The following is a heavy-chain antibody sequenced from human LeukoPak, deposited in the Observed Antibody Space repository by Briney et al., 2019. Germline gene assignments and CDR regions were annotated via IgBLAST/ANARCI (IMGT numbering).Heavy chain of an antibody. V-gene: IGHV3-64D*06. J-gene: IGHJ4*02. CDR3: VRGTGY. CDR1: GFTLSTYV. CDR2: ISSNGDNT. Sequence: GGSLRLSCSVSGFTLSTYVMHWVRQAPGKGLEYVSAISSNGDNTYYADSVKGRFTISRDNSKNTLHLQMSSLRADDTAVYYCVRGTGYWGQGTLVTVSS.